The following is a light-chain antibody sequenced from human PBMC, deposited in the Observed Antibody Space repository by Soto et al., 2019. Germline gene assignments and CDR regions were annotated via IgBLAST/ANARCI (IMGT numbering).Light chain of an antibody. V-gene: IGKV3-20*01. CDR3: QQYGSSPLT. CDR2: RAS. J-gene: IGKJ4*01. CDR1: QSVSSNY. Sequence: EIVLTQSPGTLSLCPGERATLSCRASQSVSSNYVAWYQQKPGQTPKVLIYRASSRATGIPDRFSGSGSGTDFTLTISRLEPEDFAMYYCQQYGSSPLTFGGGTKVEIK.